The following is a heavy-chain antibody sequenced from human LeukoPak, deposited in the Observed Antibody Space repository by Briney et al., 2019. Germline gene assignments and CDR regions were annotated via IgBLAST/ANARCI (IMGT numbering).Heavy chain of an antibody. J-gene: IGHJ4*02. V-gene: IGHV4-59*01. CDR2: IYYSGST. D-gene: IGHD3-10*01. Sequence: SETLSLTCTVSGGSIGSYYWSWIRQPPGKGLEWIGYIYYSGSTNYNPSLKSRVTISVDTSKNQFSLNLSSVTAADTAVYYCARDLLSVLDSWGQGTLVTVSS. CDR1: GGSIGSYY. CDR3: ARDLLSVLDS.